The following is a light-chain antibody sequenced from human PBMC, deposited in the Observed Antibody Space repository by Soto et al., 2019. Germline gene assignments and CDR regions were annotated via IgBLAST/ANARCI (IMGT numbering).Light chain of an antibody. CDR3: LQDYSYPWT. V-gene: IGKV1-6*01. J-gene: IGKJ1*01. CDR1: QGIRND. Sequence: AIQLTQSPSSLSASVGGRFSITFRASQGIRNDLGWYQQKPGKAPKLLIYAASSLQSGVPSRFSGSASGTDFTLTISSLQPEDFATYYCLQDYSYPWTFGQGTKWIS. CDR2: AAS.